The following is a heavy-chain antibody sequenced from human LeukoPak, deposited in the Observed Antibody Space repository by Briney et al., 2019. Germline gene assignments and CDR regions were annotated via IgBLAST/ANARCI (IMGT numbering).Heavy chain of an antibody. V-gene: IGHV5-51*01. CDR3: SRFSVGGTYYPDY. D-gene: IGHD1-26*01. J-gene: IGHJ4*02. CDR1: GYTFTHSW. CDR2: IYPGDSDT. Sequence: GESLKISCKGSGYTFTHSWIGWVRQMPGKGLEWMGVIYPGDSDTRYRPSFQGQVTVSADKSSSTAYLQWSSLKASDTAMYYCSRFSVGGTYYPDYWGQGTLVTVSS.